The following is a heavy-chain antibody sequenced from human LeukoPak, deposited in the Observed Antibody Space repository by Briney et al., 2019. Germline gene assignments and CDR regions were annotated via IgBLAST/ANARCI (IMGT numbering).Heavy chain of an antibody. CDR2: IYSGGST. CDR1: GFTVSSNY. V-gene: IGHV3-53*01. CDR3: ARARRGGYSYGMYYFDY. Sequence: PGGSLRLSCAASGFTVSSNYMSWVRQAPGKGLEWVSVIYSGGSTYYADSVKGRFTISRDNSKNTLYLQMNSLRAEDTAVYYCARARRGGYSYGMYYFDYWGQGTLVTVSS. J-gene: IGHJ4*02. D-gene: IGHD5-18*01.